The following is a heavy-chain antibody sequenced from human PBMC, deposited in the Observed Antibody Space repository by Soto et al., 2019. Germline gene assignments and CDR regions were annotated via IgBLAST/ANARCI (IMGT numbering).Heavy chain of an antibody. CDR3: VKGSGLDY. J-gene: IGHJ4*02. Sequence: VQLLESGGGLVQPGGSLRLSCAASGFTFSSYVMSWVRQAPGKGLEWVSGISGSGGSTYYADSVKGRFTISRDNSKNALYLQMNSLRAEDTAVYYCVKGSGLDYWGQGTLVTVSS. D-gene: IGHD3-3*01. V-gene: IGHV3-23*01. CDR1: GFTFSSYV. CDR2: ISGSGGST.